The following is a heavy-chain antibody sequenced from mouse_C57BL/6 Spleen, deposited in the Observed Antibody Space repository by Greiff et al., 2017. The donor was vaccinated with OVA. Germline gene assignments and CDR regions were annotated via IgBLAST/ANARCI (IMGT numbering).Heavy chain of an antibody. Sequence: SGPVLVKPGASVKMSCKASGYTFTDYYMNWVKQSHGKSLEWIGVINPYNGGTSYNQKFKGKATLTVDKSSSTAYMELNSLTSEDSAVYYCARDYYGAATGFAYWGQGTLVTVSA. D-gene: IGHD1-1*01. CDR2: INPYNGGT. V-gene: IGHV1-19*01. J-gene: IGHJ3*01. CDR3: ARDYYGAATGFAY. CDR1: GYTFTDYY.